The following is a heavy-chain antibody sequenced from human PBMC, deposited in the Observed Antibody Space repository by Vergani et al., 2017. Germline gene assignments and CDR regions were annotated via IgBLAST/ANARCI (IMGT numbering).Heavy chain of an antibody. D-gene: IGHD6-13*01. V-gene: IGHV3-21*01. CDR2: ISSSSSYI. J-gene: IGHJ4*02. CDR3: ARDDRAASCNDY. CDR1: GFTFSSYS. Sequence: EVQLVESGGGLVKPGGSLRLSCAASGFTFSSYSMNWVRQAPGKGLEWVSSISSSSSYIYYADSVKGRFTISRDNAKNSLYLQMNSLRAEDTAVYYCARDDRAASCNDYWGQGTLVTVSS.